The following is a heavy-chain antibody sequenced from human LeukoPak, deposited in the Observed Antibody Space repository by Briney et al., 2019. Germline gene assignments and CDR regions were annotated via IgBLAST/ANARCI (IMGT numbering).Heavy chain of an antibody. Sequence: PGGALRLSCAVSGFTFSSYWMSWVRQVPGKGLEWVANIKSDGSETYYVDSVKGRFTISRDNAKKSLYLQMNSLRAEDTGVYYCARRGGAHRVDVWGQGTTVTVSS. J-gene: IGHJ6*02. V-gene: IGHV3-7*02. CDR1: GFTFSSYW. CDR2: IKSDGSET. D-gene: IGHD2-21*01. CDR3: ARRGGAHRVDV.